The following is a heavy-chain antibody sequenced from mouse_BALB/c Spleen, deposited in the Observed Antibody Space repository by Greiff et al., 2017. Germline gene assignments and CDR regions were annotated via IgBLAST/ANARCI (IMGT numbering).Heavy chain of an antibody. J-gene: IGHJ4*01. CDR1: GYAFSSYW. D-gene: IGHD1-1*01. CDR3: ARHYGSSYYAMDY. CDR2: IYPGDGDT. V-gene: IGHV1-80*01. Sequence: QVQLQQSGAELVRPGSSVKISCKASGYAFSSYWMNWVKQRPGQGLEWIGQIYPGDGDTNYNGKFKGKATLTADKSSSTAYMQLSSLTSEDSAVYYCARHYGSSYYAMDYWGQGTSVTVSS.